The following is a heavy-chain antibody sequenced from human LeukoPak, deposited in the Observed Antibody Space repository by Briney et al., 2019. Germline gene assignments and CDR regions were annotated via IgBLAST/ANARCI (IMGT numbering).Heavy chain of an antibody. V-gene: IGHV1-69*13. J-gene: IGHJ5*02. CDR2: IIPIFGTA. D-gene: IGHD3-10*01. CDR1: GYTFTSYG. CDR3: ARRITMVRGGYNWFDP. Sequence: ASVKVSCKASGYTFTSYGISWVRQAPGQGLEWMGGIIPIFGTANYAQKFQGRVTITADESTSTAYMELSSLRSEDTAVYYCARRITMVRGGYNWFDPWGQGTLVTVSS.